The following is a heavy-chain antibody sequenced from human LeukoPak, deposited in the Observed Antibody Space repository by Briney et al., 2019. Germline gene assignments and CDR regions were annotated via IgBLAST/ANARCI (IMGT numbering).Heavy chain of an antibody. CDR3: ATASSGWYGTD. V-gene: IGHV3-66*01. Sequence: GGSLRLSCAASGFTVSSNYMSWVRQAPGKGLEWVSIIYSGGSTYYADSAMGRFTISRDISKNTLYLQMNSLRAEDTAVYYCATASSGWYGTDWGQGTLVTVSP. CDR2: IYSGGST. D-gene: IGHD6-19*01. J-gene: IGHJ4*02. CDR1: GFTVSSNY.